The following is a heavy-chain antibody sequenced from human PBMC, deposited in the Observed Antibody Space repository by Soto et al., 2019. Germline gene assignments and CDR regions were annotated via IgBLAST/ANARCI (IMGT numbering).Heavy chain of an antibody. CDR2: ISYDGSNK. V-gene: IGHV3-30*18. D-gene: IGHD3-3*01. J-gene: IGHJ6*02. CDR1: GFTFRSYG. Sequence: MQLVESGGGLVQPGGSLRLSCAASGFTFRSYGMHWVRQAPGKGLEWVAVISYDGSNKYYADSVKGRFTISRDNSKNTLYLQLNSLRAEDTAVYYCAKISPTPHLNMDVWGQGTTVTVSS. CDR3: AKISPTPHLNMDV.